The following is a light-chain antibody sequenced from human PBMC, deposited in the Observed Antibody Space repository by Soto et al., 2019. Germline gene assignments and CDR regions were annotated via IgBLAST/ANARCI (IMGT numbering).Light chain of an antibody. Sequence: QSALTQPASVSGSPGQSITISCTGTSSDVGAYNYVSWYQQHPGKAPNLMIYDVSNRPSGVSNRFSGSKSGNTASLTISGLQAEDEADYHCCSYAGSIIHYVLRSGTKLTVL. J-gene: IGLJ1*01. CDR2: DVS. CDR1: SSDVGAYNY. CDR3: CSYAGSIIHYV. V-gene: IGLV2-14*01.